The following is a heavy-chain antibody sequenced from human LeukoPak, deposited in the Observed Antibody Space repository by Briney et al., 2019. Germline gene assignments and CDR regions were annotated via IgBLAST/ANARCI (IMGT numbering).Heavy chain of an antibody. J-gene: IGHJ4*02. D-gene: IGHD2-2*01. CDR2: ITTTGDRV. V-gene: IGHV3-48*03. CDR3: ARDTKDY. Sequence: GGSLRLSCEASGYTFRNYEMNWVRQAPGKGLEWISYITTTGDRVEYADSVKGRFTISRDNAKNSLYLEMNSLRAEDTGVYFCARDTKDYWGQGSLVVVSS. CDR1: GYTFRNYE.